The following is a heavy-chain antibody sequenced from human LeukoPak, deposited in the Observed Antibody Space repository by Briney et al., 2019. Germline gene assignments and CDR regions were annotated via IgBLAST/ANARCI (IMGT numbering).Heavy chain of an antibody. CDR2: IYTSGST. D-gene: IGHD6-25*01. J-gene: IGHJ4*02. Sequence: AETLSLTCTVSGGSISSYYWSWIRQPAGKGLEWIGRIYTSGSTNYNPSLKSRVTMSVEPSKNQFSLNLSSVTVAHSPVYYCGRVWQRGGYYFGYWGQGTLVTVSS. V-gene: IGHV4-4*07. CDR3: GRVWQRGGYYFGY. CDR1: GGSISSYY.